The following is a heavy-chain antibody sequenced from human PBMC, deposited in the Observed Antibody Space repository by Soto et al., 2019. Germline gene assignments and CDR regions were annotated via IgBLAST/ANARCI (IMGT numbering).Heavy chain of an antibody. J-gene: IGHJ4*02. D-gene: IGHD3-16*01. CDR3: ARDNYVWGSPGVPAY. Sequence: PLRLSCAASEFPSSSNGRHRVRAGRGEGLAWVAVIWYDGSIKYYADSVTGRFTISRDNSQNTLYLRMTSLRAEDRAVYYCARDNYVWGSPGVPAYWGPGTLVTVSS. V-gene: IGHV3-33*01. CDR1: EFPSSSNG. CDR2: IWYDGSIK.